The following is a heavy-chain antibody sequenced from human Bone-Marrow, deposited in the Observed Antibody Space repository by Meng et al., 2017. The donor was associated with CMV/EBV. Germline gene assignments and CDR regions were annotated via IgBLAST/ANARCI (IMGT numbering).Heavy chain of an antibody. J-gene: IGHJ4*02. D-gene: IGHD4-17*01. CDR3: ARDDYGDSKEIHY. CDR2: VSVYNGNT. Sequence: ASVKVSCKASGYTFTRYYMHWVRQAPGQGLEWMGWVSVYNGNTHFAQRFQGRVTLTTDASTTTAYMELESLKSDDTAVYYCARDDYGDSKEIHYWGQGTLVTVSS. V-gene: IGHV1-18*04. CDR1: GYTFTRYY.